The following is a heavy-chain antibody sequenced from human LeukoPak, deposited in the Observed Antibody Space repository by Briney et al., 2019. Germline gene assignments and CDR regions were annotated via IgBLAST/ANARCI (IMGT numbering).Heavy chain of an antibody. CDR2: IWYDGSNN. D-gene: IGHD6-19*01. CDR1: GLTFSSYG. Sequence: GGSERLLCAPSGLTFSSYGMHWVRQAPGKGREWVVVIWYDGSNNYYADSVRGRFSISRDSSNNTMYLQMNSLTAEDTAVYYCARDYLQWLVIGFDGFDIWGQGTMVTVSS. V-gene: IGHV3-33*01. CDR3: ARDYLQWLVIGFDGFDI. J-gene: IGHJ3*02.